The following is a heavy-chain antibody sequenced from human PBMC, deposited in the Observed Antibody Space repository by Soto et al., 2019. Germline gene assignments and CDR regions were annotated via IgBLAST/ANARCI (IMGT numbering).Heavy chain of an antibody. CDR2: ISAYNGNT. CDR3: AIVYGGNSGWYFDL. D-gene: IGHD2-21*02. Sequence: ASVKVSCKASGYTFTSYGISWVRQAPGQGLEWMGWISAYNGNTNYAQKLQGRVTMATDTSTSTAYMELRSLRSDDTAVYYCAIVYGGNSGWYFDLWGRGTLVTVSS. V-gene: IGHV1-18*01. J-gene: IGHJ2*01. CDR1: GYTFTSYG.